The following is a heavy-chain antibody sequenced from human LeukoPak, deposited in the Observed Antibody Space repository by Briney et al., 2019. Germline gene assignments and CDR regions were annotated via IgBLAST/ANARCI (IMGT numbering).Heavy chain of an antibody. V-gene: IGHV3-74*01. CDR2: INPDGSSA. J-gene: IGHJ5*02. D-gene: IGHD4-11*01. CDR3: ARFKVTVTSIP. CDR1: GCTFSDYW. Sequence: GGSLRLSCAASGCTFSDYWMHWVRQAPGKGLVWVSRINPDGSSASYADSVKGRFTISRDNAKNTLYLQMNSLRAEDTAVYYCARFKVTVTSIPWGQGTLVTVSS.